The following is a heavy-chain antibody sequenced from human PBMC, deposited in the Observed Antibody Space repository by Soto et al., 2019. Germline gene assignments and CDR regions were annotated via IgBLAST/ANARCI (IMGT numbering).Heavy chain of an antibody. V-gene: IGHV1-8*01. Sequence: ASVKVSCKASGYTFTSYDINWVRQATGQGLEWMGWMNPNSGNTGYAQKFQGRVTMTRNTFISTAYMELSSLRSEDTAVYYCASFYSNYAINAFDIWGQGTMVTVSS. CDR2: MNPNSGNT. D-gene: IGHD4-4*01. CDR1: GYTFTSYD. CDR3: ASFYSNYAINAFDI. J-gene: IGHJ3*02.